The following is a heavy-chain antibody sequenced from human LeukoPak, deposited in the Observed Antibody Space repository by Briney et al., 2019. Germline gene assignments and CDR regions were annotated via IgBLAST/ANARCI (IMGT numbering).Heavy chain of an antibody. D-gene: IGHD3-10*01. J-gene: IGHJ3*02. Sequence: ASVKVSCKASGYTFTSYYMHWVRQAPGQGLEWMGWISAYNGNTNYAQKLQGRVTMTTDTSTSTAYMELRSLRSDDTAVYYCARVWSSAFDIWGQGTMVTVSS. CDR2: ISAYNGNT. CDR3: ARVWSSAFDI. V-gene: IGHV1-18*04. CDR1: GYTFTSYY.